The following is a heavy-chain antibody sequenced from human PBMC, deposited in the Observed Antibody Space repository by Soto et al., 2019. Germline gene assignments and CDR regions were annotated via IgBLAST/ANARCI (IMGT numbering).Heavy chain of an antibody. Sequence: QVQLQESGPGLVKPSQTLSLICTVSGGSISSGDYYWSWIRQPPGKGLEWIGYIYYSGTTYYNPSLKSRVTISVDTSKNQFSLKLSSVTAADTAVYYCARGNYYDSSGYGYFDYWGQGTLVTVSS. V-gene: IGHV4-30-4*01. CDR2: IYYSGTT. D-gene: IGHD3-22*01. CDR3: ARGNYYDSSGYGYFDY. J-gene: IGHJ4*02. CDR1: GGSISSGDYY.